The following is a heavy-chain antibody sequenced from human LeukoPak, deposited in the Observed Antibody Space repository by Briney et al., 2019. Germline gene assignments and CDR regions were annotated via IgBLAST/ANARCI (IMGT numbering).Heavy chain of an antibody. J-gene: IGHJ4*02. CDR1: GYTFTGYY. CDR2: TNPNSGGT. D-gene: IGHD6-13*01. CDR3: AKDSSSWPARGDYFDY. V-gene: IGHV1-2*02. Sequence: ASVKVSCKASGYTFTGYYTHWVRQAPGQGLEWMGWTNPNSGGTNYAQKFQGRVTMTRDTSISTAYMELSRLTSDDTAVYYCAKDSSSWPARGDYFDYWGQGTLVTVSP.